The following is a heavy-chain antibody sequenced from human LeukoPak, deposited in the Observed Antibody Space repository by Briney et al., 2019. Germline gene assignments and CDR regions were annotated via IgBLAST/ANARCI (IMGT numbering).Heavy chain of an antibody. V-gene: IGHV4-34*01. Sequence: SETLSLTCAVYSGYLRGHYWSWIRQPPGRGLEWIGEIAHSGSTKYNPSLKSRVTISVDASKNQFSLKLTSVTAADTAVYYCARGGVVVPAAIEHNWFDPWGQGTLVTVSS. J-gene: IGHJ5*02. CDR2: IAHSGST. CDR1: SGYLRGHY. D-gene: IGHD2-2*01. CDR3: ARGGVVVPAAIEHNWFDP.